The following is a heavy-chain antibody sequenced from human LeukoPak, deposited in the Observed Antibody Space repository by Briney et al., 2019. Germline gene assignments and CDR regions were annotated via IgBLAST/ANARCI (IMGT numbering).Heavy chain of an antibody. Sequence: ASVKVSCKTSGYTFTGYYMHWVRQAPGQGLEWMGWINLNSGGTNYAQKFQDRVTMTRDTSITTAYMELSRLRFDDTALYYCARSPHILTGENFDYWGQGTLVTVSS. CDR3: ARSPHILTGENFDY. CDR2: INLNSGGT. J-gene: IGHJ4*02. V-gene: IGHV1-2*02. CDR1: GYTFTGYY. D-gene: IGHD3-9*01.